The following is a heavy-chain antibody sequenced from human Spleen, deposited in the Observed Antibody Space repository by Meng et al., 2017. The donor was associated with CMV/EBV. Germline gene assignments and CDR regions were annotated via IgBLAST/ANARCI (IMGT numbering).Heavy chain of an antibody. CDR2: IYYSGST. CDR3: ARRRWYSGSYWPPLDY. V-gene: IGHV4-39*07. CDR1: GGSISSDSHY. J-gene: IGHJ4*02. Sequence: SETLSLTCTVSGGSISSDSHYWGWIRQPPGKGLEWIGSIYYSGSTNYNPSLKSRVTISVDTSKNQFSLKLSSVTAADTAVYYCARRRWYSGSYWPPLDYWGQGTLVTVSS. D-gene: IGHD1-26*01.